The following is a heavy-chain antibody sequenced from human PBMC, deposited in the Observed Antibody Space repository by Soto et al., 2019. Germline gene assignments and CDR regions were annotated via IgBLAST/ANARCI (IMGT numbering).Heavy chain of an antibody. D-gene: IGHD2-15*01. V-gene: IGHV3-23*01. CDR2: VSIGGST. CDR3: AKRRGAGGHFDY. Sequence: GGSLRLSCAASGFTFSSYAMGWVRQGPGKGLEWVAVVSIGGSTHYADSVRGRFAISRDNSKNTLSPQMNSLTAEDTAVYFCAKRRGAGGHFDYWGQGALVTVSS. CDR1: GFTFSSYA. J-gene: IGHJ4*02.